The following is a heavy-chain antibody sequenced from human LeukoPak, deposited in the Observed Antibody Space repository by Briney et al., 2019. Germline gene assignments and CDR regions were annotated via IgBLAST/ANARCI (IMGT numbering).Heavy chain of an antibody. D-gene: IGHD3-22*01. Sequence: SVKVSCKASGGTFSSYAISWVRQAPGQGLEWMGRIIPIFGTANYAQKFQGRVTITTDESTSTAYMELSSLRSEDTAVYYCAGDLRYYYDSSGYYYFDPWGQGTLVTVSS. CDR3: AGDLRYYYDSSGYYYFDP. V-gene: IGHV1-69*05. J-gene: IGHJ5*02. CDR1: GGTFSSYA. CDR2: IIPIFGTA.